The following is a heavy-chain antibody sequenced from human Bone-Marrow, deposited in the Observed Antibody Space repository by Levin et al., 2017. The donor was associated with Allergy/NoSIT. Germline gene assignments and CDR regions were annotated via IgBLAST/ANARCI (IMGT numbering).Heavy chain of an antibody. CDR1: GFTFDTYA. CDR3: AKDVRVWGPYWSFDL. V-gene: IGHV3-23*01. CDR2: LSATAGNT. J-gene: IGHJ2*01. D-gene: IGHD7-27*01. Sequence: GGSLRLSCEASGFTFDTYAMNWVRQAPGKGLEWVSSLSATAGNTYYADSVKGRFTISRDNSKNTVSLQMHSLRAEDTAVYYCAKDVRVWGPYWSFDLWGRGTLVTVSS.